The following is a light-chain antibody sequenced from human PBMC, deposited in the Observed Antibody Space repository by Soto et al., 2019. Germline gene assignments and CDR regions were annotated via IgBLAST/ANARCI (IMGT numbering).Light chain of an antibody. J-gene: IGKJ1*01. CDR3: QQYNTYPWT. Sequence: DIQMTQSPSTLSASVGDRVTITCRASQSISSWLAWYQQKPGKAPKLLIYKASSLESGVPSRFSGSESGTEFTLTISSLQPDDFATYYCQQYNTYPWTFGQGTKVKIK. CDR2: KAS. V-gene: IGKV1-5*03. CDR1: QSISSW.